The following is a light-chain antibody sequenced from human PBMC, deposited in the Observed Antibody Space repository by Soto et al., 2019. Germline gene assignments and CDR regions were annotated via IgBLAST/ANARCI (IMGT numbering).Light chain of an antibody. CDR1: SSNIGNNT. V-gene: IGLV1-44*01. J-gene: IGLJ3*02. CDR3: GSWDDSLNGWV. CDR2: GNS. Sequence: QSVLTQPPSASGTPGQRVTISCSGSSSNIGNNTVNWYQQLPGTAPKLLIYGNSQRPSGVPDRFSGSKSGTSASLAISGLQSEDEADYYCGSWDDSLNGWVVGGGTKVTVL.